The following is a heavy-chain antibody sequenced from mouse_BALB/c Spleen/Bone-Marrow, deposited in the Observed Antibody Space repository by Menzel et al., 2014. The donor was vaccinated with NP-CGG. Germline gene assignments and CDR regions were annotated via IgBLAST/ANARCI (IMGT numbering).Heavy chain of an antibody. CDR2: IHPNSDNT. J-gene: IGHJ2*01. D-gene: IGHD1-1*01. Sequence: QVHVKQSGSVLVRPGASVKLSCKASGYTFTSSWMHWAKQRPGQGLEWIGEIHPNSDNTNYNEKFKGKATLTVDTSSSIAYEALSSLTSEDNAVYYCSKHQSYTWYIDYRGQGTTLTVSS. CDR1: GYTFTSSW. CDR3: SKHQSYTWYIDY. V-gene: IGHV1S130*01.